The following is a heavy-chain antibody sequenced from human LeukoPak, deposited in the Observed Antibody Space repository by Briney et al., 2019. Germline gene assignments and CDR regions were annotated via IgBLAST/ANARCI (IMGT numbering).Heavy chain of an antibody. CDR1: GFPFRDYV. D-gene: IGHD3-9*01. CDR2: ISSSGSTI. Sequence: GGSLRLSCAASGFPFRDYVMSWIRQAPGKGLEWVSYISSSGSTIYYADSVKGRFTISRDNAKNSLYLQMNSLRAEDTAVYYCARDRLADGMDVWGQGTTVTVSS. V-gene: IGHV3-11*01. CDR3: ARDRLADGMDV. J-gene: IGHJ6*02.